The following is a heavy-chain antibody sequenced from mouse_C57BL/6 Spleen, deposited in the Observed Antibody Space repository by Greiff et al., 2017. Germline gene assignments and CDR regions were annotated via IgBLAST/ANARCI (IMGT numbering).Heavy chain of an antibody. Sequence: VQLQQSEAELVMPGASVKLSCKASGYTFTSYWIHWVKQRPGQGLEWIGEIDPSDTYTNYKQKFKGKSTLTGDNSSSTAYMQLSSQTSEDSAVYYGARWDSWGQGTLVTVSA. J-gene: IGHJ3*01. CDR3: ARWDS. V-gene: IGHV1-69*01. CDR1: GYTFTSYW. CDR2: IDPSDTYT. D-gene: IGHD4-1*01.